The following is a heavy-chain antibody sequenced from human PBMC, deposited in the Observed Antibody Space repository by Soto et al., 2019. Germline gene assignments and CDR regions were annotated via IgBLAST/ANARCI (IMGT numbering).Heavy chain of an antibody. J-gene: IGHJ6*02. CDR2: FIPIFGTA. Sequence: SVKVSCKASGGTFSSYAISWVRQAPGQGFEWMGGFIPIFGTANYAQKFQGRVTITADESTSTAYMELSSLRSEDTAVYYCGLVAATLWVRYYYGMDVWGQGTTVTVSS. V-gene: IGHV1-69*13. CDR3: GLVAATLWVRYYYGMDV. CDR1: GGTFSSYA. D-gene: IGHD2-15*01.